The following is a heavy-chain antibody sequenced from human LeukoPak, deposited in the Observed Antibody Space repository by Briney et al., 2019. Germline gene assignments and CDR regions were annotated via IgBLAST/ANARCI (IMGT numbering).Heavy chain of an antibody. V-gene: IGHV3-64*04. D-gene: IGHD5-12*01. J-gene: IGHJ4*02. CDR3: AKGKYSGYDYFAY. CDR1: GFTFSSYA. CDR2: ISSNGGST. Sequence: GGSLRLSCSASGFTFSSYAMHWVRQAPGKGLEYVSAISSNGGSTYYADSVKGRFTISRDNSKNTLYLQMNSLRAEDTAVYYCAKGKYSGYDYFAYWGQGTLVTVSS.